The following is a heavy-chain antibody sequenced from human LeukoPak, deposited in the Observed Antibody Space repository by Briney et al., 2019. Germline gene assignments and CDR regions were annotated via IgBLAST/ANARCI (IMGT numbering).Heavy chain of an antibody. CDR2: ISGSGVDT. CDR1: GLSFSSYA. V-gene: IGHV3-23*01. Sequence: GGSLRLSCAASGLSFSSYAMSWVRQAPGKGLEWVASISGSGVDTHYACSVNGRFRTLRINSANSLYLQMHSLCADATAVYYCASGTYRLGDYWGQGTQVAVSP. D-gene: IGHD3-10*01. J-gene: IGHJ4*02. CDR3: ASGTYRLGDY.